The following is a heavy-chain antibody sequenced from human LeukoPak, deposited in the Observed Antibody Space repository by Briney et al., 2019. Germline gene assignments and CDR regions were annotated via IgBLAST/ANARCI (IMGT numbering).Heavy chain of an antibody. D-gene: IGHD3-16*01. CDR1: GFTFNSYS. J-gene: IGHJ4*02. V-gene: IGHV3-48*02. CDR2: ISYSSSTI. Sequence: GGSLRLPCAASGFTFNSYSFNWVRQAPGKGLEWVSYISYSSSTIYYADSVKGRFTISRDNAKNSLHLQMNSLRDEDTAVYYCARGYQALGDYWGQGTLVTVSS. CDR3: ARGYQALGDY.